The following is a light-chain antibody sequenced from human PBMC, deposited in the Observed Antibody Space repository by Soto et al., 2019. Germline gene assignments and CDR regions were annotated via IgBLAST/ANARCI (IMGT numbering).Light chain of an antibody. Sequence: QSALTQPASVSGSPGQSIAISCTGTSSDVGGYDYVSWYQQLPGKAPKLMIYDVNNRPSRVSNRFSGSKSGNTASLTISGLQAEDEADYYCSSYTGSSTHVFGTGTKLTVL. V-gene: IGLV2-14*03. CDR1: SSDVGGYDY. CDR3: SSYTGSSTHV. CDR2: DVN. J-gene: IGLJ1*01.